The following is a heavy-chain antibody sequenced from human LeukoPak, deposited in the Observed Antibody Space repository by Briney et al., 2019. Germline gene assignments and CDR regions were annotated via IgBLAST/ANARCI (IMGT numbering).Heavy chain of an antibody. V-gene: IGHV4-59*01. CDR1: GGSISSYY. CDR2: IYYSGST. D-gene: IGHD3-22*01. J-gene: IGHJ4*02. Sequence: SETLSLTCTVSGGSISSYYWNWIRQPPGKGLEWIGHIYYSGSTNYNPSLKSRVTISVDTSKNQFSLKLSSVTAADTAVYYCARGADSSGYYSIFYSDYWGQGTLVTVSS. CDR3: ARGADSSGYYSIFYSDY.